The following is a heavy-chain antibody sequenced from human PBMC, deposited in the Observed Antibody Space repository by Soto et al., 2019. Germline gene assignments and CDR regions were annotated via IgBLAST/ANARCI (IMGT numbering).Heavy chain of an antibody. J-gene: IGHJ4*02. Sequence: EVQLVESGGGLVQPGGSLRLSCAASGFTFSRHWMHWVRLAPGKGPVWVSRVSLDGSTTTYADSVKGRFTISRENAKNTLDLQMNSLRVEDTAVYFCARGVEGYGGPELDCWGQGTLVSVSS. CDR2: VSLDGSTT. D-gene: IGHD5-18*01. CDR3: ARGVEGYGGPELDC. V-gene: IGHV3-74*01. CDR1: GFTFSRHW.